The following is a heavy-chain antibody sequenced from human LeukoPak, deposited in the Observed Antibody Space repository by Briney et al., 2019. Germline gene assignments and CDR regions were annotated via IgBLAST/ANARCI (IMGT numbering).Heavy chain of an antibody. V-gene: IGHV1-18*01. Sequence: ASVKVSCKTSGFTFTSYGISWVRQAPGQGLEWVGWISGYNGNTNYAQKFRGRLTMTTDTSPTTAYMELRSLRSDDTAVYYCAKDRSSSAREDWGQGTLVTVSS. J-gene: IGHJ4*02. D-gene: IGHD6-13*01. CDR2: ISGYNGNT. CDR1: GFTFTSYG. CDR3: AKDRSSSARED.